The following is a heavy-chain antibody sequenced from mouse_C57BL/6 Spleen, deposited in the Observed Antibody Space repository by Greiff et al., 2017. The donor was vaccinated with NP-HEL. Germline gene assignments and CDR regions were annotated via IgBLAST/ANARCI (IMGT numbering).Heavy chain of an antibody. Sequence: VKLMESGPGLVQPSQSLSITCTVSGFSLTSYGVHWVRQSPGKGLEWLGVIWSGGSTDYNAAFISRLSISKDNSKSQVFFKMNSLQADDTAIYYCARDPMVKNYAMDYWGQGTSVTVSS. D-gene: IGHD2-2*01. CDR2: IWSGGST. CDR1: GFSLTSYG. J-gene: IGHJ4*01. CDR3: ARDPMVKNYAMDY. V-gene: IGHV2-2*01.